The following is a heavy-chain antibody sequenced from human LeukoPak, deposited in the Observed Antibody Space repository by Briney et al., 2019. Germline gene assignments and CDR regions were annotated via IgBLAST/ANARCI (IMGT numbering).Heavy chain of an antibody. V-gene: IGHV5-51*01. Sequence: GESLKISCKGSGYSFTSYWIGWVRQMPGKGLEWLGIIYPGDSDTRYSPSFQGQVTISADKSISTAYLQWSSLKASDTAMYYCARLRDGYKSPRGFDYWGQGTLVTVSS. CDR2: IYPGDSDT. CDR1: GYSFTSYW. J-gene: IGHJ4*02. D-gene: IGHD5-24*01. CDR3: ARLRDGYKSPRGFDY.